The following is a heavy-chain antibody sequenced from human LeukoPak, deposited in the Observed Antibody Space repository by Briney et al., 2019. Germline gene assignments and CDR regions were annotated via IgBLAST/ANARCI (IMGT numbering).Heavy chain of an antibody. CDR2: ICYSGTT. V-gene: IGHV4-31*03. J-gene: IGHJ4*02. CDR1: GGSINTGDYY. Sequence: PSQTLSLTCTVSGGSINTGDYYWSWLRQHPGKGLEWIGYICYSGTTYYNPSLKSRVTISIDTSKNQFSLKVNSVTAADTAVYYCARKIDYGDYHFDYWGQGTLVTVSS. D-gene: IGHD4-17*01. CDR3: ARKIDYGDYHFDY.